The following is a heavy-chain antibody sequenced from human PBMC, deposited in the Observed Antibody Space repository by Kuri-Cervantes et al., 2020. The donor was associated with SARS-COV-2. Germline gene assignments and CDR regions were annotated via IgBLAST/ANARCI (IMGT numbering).Heavy chain of an antibody. CDR1: GFLFSASA. Sequence: GGSLRLSCEASGFLFSASAIHWVRQGSGKGLEWVGRVRGKANNYATAYAASVKSRFTISRDDSKNMAYLQMNSLKTEDTAVYYCTTLIDYWGQGALVTVSS. V-gene: IGHV3-73*01. CDR2: VRGKANNYAT. CDR3: TTLIDY. J-gene: IGHJ4*02.